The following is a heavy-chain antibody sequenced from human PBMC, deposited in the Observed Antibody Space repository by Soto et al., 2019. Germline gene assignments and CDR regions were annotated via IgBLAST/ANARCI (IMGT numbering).Heavy chain of an antibody. D-gene: IGHD6-19*01. Sequence: HVQLQESGPGLVKPSETLSLICTVSGDSISSYYWSWIRQPPGKGLEWIGFIYYTGSTNYNPSLKSRVTISVDTSKNQLSLTLSSVTAADTAVYYSARRAGAVPGRIDFWGQGPLVTVSS. V-gene: IGHV4-59*08. CDR2: IYYTGST. J-gene: IGHJ4*02. CDR1: GDSISSYY. CDR3: ARRAGAVPGRIDF.